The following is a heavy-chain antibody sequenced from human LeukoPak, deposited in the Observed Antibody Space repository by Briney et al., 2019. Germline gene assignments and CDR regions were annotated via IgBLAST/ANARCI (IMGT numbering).Heavy chain of an antibody. CDR1: GGSISSYY. D-gene: IGHD2-21*01. CDR2: IDHSGNT. Sequence: SSETLSLTCTVSGGSISSYYWSWIRQSPGEGLEWIGEIDHSGNTNYNPSLKGRLTISVDTSKSQFSLRLSSVTAADTAVYFCARRRGRLTHCGTECYSGYDYWGQGALVAVAS. V-gene: IGHV4-34*01. J-gene: IGHJ4*02. CDR3: ARRRGRLTHCGTECYSGYDY.